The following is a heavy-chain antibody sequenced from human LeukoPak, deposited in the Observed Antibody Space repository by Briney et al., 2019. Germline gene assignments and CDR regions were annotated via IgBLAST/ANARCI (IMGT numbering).Heavy chain of an antibody. V-gene: IGHV1-69*01. J-gene: IGHJ3*02. CDR1: GGTFSSYA. Sequence: GASVKVSCTASGGTFSSYAISWVRQAPGQGLEWMGGIIPIFGTANYAQKFQGRVTITADESTSTAYMELSSLRSEDTAVYYCARQLGYSSSWNAFDIWGQGTMVTVSS. CDR2: IIPIFGTA. CDR3: ARQLGYSSSWNAFDI. D-gene: IGHD6-13*01.